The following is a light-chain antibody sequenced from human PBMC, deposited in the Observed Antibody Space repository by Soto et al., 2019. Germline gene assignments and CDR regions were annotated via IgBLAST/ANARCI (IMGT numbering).Light chain of an antibody. V-gene: IGKV3-11*01. J-gene: IGKJ5*01. Sequence: EIVLPQSPDTLSLSPGEGASLSCRASQSVHTFLAWYQQKPGQAPRLLIYGASTRATGVPARFSGSGSGTDFTLTISSLEPEDFAVYYCQQRSNWPPDTFGQGTRLEIK. CDR2: GAS. CDR1: QSVHTF. CDR3: QQRSNWPPDT.